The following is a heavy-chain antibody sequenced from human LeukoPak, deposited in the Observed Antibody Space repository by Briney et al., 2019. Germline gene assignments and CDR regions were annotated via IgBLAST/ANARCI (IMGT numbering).Heavy chain of an antibody. D-gene: IGHD3-10*01. CDR1: GFTFSSYG. CDR3: AKDKARVRGVMSY. CDR2: IRYDGSNQ. Sequence: PGGSLRLSCAASGFTFSSYGMHGVGQAPGKGPEGVAFIRYDGSNQYYAGSVKGRSTISRDNSKNTLYLQMNSQRAEDTAVYYCAKDKARVRGVMSYWGQGTLVTVSS. V-gene: IGHV3-30*02. J-gene: IGHJ4*02.